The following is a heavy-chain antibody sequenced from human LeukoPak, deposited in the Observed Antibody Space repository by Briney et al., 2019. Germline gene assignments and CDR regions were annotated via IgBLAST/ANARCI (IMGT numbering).Heavy chain of an antibody. CDR3: ARPYYYDSRIDP. J-gene: IGHJ5*02. CDR2: MYYSGST. D-gene: IGHD3-22*01. CDR1: DGSISSGNYY. V-gene: IGHV4-30-4*01. Sequence: PSETLSLTCTVSDGSISSGNYYWSWIRQPPGKDLEWIAYMYYSGSTYYNPSLKSRVTMSADTSKNQLSLKLSSVTAADAAVYYCARPYYYDSRIDPWGQGILVTVSS.